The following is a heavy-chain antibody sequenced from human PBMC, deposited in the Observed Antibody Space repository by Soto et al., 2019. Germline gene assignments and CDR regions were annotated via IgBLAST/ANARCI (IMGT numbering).Heavy chain of an antibody. J-gene: IGHJ5*01. CDR2: IRSKAYGGTT. CDR3: TRGGPPLGFDS. V-gene: IGHV3-49*04. Sequence: SLRLSCTASGFTFGDYAMSWVRQAPGKGLEWVGFIRSKAYGGTTEYAASVKGRFTISRDDSKSIAYLQMNSLKTEDTAVYYCTRGGPPLGFDSWGRGTLVTVSS. CDR1: GFTFGDYA. D-gene: IGHD5-12*01.